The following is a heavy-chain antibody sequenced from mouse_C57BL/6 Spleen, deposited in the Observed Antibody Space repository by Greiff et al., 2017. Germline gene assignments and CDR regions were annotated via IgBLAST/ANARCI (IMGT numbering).Heavy chain of an antibody. J-gene: IGHJ4*01. V-gene: IGHV5-4*01. CDR2: ISDGGSYT. Sequence: EVQRVESGGGLVKPGGSLKLSCAASGFTFRSYAMSWVRQTPEKRLEWGATISDGGSYTYYPDNVKGRFTISRDNAKNNLYLQMSQLKSEDTAMYYCAREGNYYGSSYYAMDYWGQGTSVTVSS. D-gene: IGHD1-1*01. CDR1: GFTFRSYA. CDR3: AREGNYYGSSYYAMDY.